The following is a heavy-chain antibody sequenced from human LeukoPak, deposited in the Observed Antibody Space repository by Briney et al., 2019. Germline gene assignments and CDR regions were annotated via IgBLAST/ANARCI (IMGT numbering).Heavy chain of an antibody. CDR1: GGSVSGTSSY. V-gene: IGHV4-39*01. J-gene: IGHJ3*02. Sequence: SETLSLTCNISGGSVSGTSSYWGWIRQPPGKGLEWIVSFYYSSITYYNPSLRSRVAVSASTSKNQFSLKLTSLTAADTALYYCASGLNDDAFDIWGRGTLVIVSP. CDR3: ASGLNDDAFDI. D-gene: IGHD2-21*01. CDR2: FYYSSIT.